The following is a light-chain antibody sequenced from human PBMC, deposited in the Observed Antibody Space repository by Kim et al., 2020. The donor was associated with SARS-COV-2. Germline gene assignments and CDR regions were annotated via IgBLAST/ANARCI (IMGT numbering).Light chain of an antibody. J-gene: IGKJ4*01. V-gene: IGKV1-17*01. CDR2: GAS. CDR1: QGIRND. Sequence: SVVDSVTITCRASQGIRNDLGWYQQKPGKAPKGLIFGASSLQGGVPSRFSGSGSGTEFTLTISSLQPEDFATYYCQQFYSYPLTFGGGTKVDIK. CDR3: QQFYSYPLT.